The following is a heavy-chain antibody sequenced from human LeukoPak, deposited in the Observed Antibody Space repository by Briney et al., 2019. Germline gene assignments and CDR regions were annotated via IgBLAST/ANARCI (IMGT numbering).Heavy chain of an antibody. D-gene: IGHD5-12*01. CDR2: INHSGST. CDR1: GGSFSGYY. Sequence: SETLSLTCAVYGGSFSGYYWSWIRHPPGKGLEWIGEINHSGSTNYNPSLKSRVTISVDTSKNQFSLKLSSVTAADTAVYYCARGLRLRNWGQGTLVTVSS. V-gene: IGHV4-34*01. CDR3: ARGLRLRN. J-gene: IGHJ4*02.